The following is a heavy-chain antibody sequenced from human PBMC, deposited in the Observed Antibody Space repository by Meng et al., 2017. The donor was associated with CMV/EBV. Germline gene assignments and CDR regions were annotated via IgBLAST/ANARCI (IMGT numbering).Heavy chain of an antibody. J-gene: IGHJ6*02. Sequence: GESLKISCAASGFTFSSYSMNWVRQAPGKGLEWMGWISAYNGNTNYAQKLQGRVTMTTDTSTSTAYMELRSLRSDDTAVYYCARYPVRRIFGVVIGGLPDVWGQGTTVTVSS. CDR2: ISAYNGNT. CDR1: GFTFSSYS. V-gene: IGHV1-18*01. CDR3: ARYPVRRIFGVVIGGLPDV. D-gene: IGHD3-3*01.